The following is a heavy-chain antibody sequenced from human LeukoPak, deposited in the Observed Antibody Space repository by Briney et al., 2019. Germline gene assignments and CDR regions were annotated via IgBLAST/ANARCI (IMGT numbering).Heavy chain of an antibody. J-gene: IGHJ3*02. D-gene: IGHD1-26*01. CDR1: GFIFSSYW. CDR3: ARDLGGSYSSDAFDI. CDR2: INRDGSST. V-gene: IGHV3-74*01. Sequence: GGSLRLSCAASGFIFSSYWMHWVRQAPGKGLVWVSRINRDGSSTSYADSVKGRFTISRDNAKNTLYLQMNSLRAEDTAVYYCARDLGGSYSSDAFDIWGQRTMVTVSS.